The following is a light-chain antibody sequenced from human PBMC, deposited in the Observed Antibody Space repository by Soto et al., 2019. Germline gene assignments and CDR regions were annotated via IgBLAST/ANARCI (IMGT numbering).Light chain of an antibody. J-gene: IGKJ1*01. Sequence: DIQMTQSPSTLSASVGDRVTITCRASQSISSWLAWYQQKPGKAPKLLIYDASNLESGVPSRFSGSGSATEFTLTISSLQPDDFATYYCQQYNSYSPWTFGQGTKVEIK. CDR2: DAS. V-gene: IGKV1-5*01. CDR3: QQYNSYSPWT. CDR1: QSISSW.